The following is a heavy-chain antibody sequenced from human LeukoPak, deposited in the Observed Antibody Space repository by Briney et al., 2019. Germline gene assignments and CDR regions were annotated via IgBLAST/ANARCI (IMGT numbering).Heavy chain of an antibody. V-gene: IGHV4-34*01. CDR2: INHSGST. J-gene: IGHJ6*03. CDR1: GGSFSGYY. Sequence: TSETLSLTCAVYGGSFSGYYWNWIRQPPGKGLEWIGEINHSGSTKYNPSLKSRVTISVDTSKNQFSLNLSSVTGADTAVYYCARGYCSGGSCYSYYYYNYMDVWGKGTTVTVSS. CDR3: ARGYCSGGSCYSYYYYNYMDV. D-gene: IGHD2-15*01.